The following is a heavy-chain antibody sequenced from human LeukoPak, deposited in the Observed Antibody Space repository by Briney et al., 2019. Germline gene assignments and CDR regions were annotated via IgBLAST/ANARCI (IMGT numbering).Heavy chain of an antibody. J-gene: IGHJ6*02. CDR1: GGSFSGFY. D-gene: IGHD3-22*01. V-gene: IGHV4-34*01. CDR3: ARADSRYYYYGMDV. CDR2: INHSGST. Sequence: PSETLSLTCAVYGGSFSGFYWSWIRQPPGKGLEWIGEINHSGSTNYNPSLKSRVTISVDTSKNQFSLKLSSVTAADTAVYYCARADSRYYYYGMDVWGQGTTVTVSS.